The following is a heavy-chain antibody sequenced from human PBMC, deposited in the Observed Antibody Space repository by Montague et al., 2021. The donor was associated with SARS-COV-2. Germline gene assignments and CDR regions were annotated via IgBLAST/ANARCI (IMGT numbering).Heavy chain of an antibody. V-gene: IGHV4-59*13. J-gene: IGHJ5*02. CDR3: TRGNGWYQP. D-gene: IGHD2-8*01. CDR2: ILYNGTA. Sequence: SETLSLTCSVSGSYLRGYFRSWVRQPPGQRLEWIGYILYNGTATYNPALRSRLTMSVDMSRNQFSLELRSMTVTDTAFYYCTRGNGWYQPWGRGTLVTVSS. CDR1: GSYLRGYF.